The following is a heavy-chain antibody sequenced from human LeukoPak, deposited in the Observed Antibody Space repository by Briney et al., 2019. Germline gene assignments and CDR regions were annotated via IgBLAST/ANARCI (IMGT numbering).Heavy chain of an antibody. V-gene: IGHV3-30*18. D-gene: IGHD2-2*01. CDR1: GFTFSNYG. J-gene: IGHJ4*02. CDR3: TQDVSNGCRSVNFDY. CDR2: ISYDETNK. Sequence: GGSLRLSCVASGFTFSNYGMHWVRQAPGKGLEWVAVISYDETNKYYTESVKGRFTISRDQSKNTLYLQMNSLRVEDTAVYYCTQDVSNGCRSVNFDYWGQGILVTVSS.